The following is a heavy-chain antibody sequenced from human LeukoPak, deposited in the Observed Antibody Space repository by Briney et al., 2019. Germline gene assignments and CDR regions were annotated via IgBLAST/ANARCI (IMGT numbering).Heavy chain of an antibody. J-gene: IGHJ6*02. CDR1: GFTFSSYG. Sequence: GGSLRLSCAASGFTFSSYGMHWVRQAPGKGLEWVAVISYDGSNKYYADSVKGRFTISRDNSKNTLYLQMNSLRAEDTAVYYCAKDQLDTHLHYYYYYGMDVWGQGTPVTVSS. CDR3: AKDQLDTHLHYYYYYGMDV. V-gene: IGHV3-30*18. D-gene: IGHD1-1*01. CDR2: ISYDGSNK.